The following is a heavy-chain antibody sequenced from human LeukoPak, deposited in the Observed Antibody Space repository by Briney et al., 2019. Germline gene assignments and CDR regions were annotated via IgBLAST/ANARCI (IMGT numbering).Heavy chain of an antibody. Sequence: PGGSLRLSCAASGFTFSSYGMSWVRQAPGKGLEWVGRIKSKTDGGTTDYAAPVKGRFTISRDDSKNTLYLQMNSLKTEDTAVYYCTTDRERQGFQHWGQGTLVTVSS. V-gene: IGHV3-15*01. CDR3: TTDRERQGFQH. J-gene: IGHJ1*01. D-gene: IGHD1-1*01. CDR2: IKSKTDGGTT. CDR1: GFTFSSYG.